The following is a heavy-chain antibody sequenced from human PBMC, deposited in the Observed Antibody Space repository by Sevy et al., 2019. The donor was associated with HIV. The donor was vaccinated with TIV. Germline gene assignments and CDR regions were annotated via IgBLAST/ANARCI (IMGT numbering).Heavy chain of an antibody. CDR2: LSFGCGEI. CDR3: AREGCTKPHDY. J-gene: IGHJ4*02. D-gene: IGHD2-8*01. CDR1: GFTFSNYS. Sequence: GGSLRLSCAASGFTFSNYSMSWVRQPPGKGLEWVSTLSFGCGEINYADSVKGRFTISRDNSESSLYLQMNNLRPEDTAVYFCAREGCTKPHDYWGQGTLVTVSS. V-gene: IGHV3-23*01.